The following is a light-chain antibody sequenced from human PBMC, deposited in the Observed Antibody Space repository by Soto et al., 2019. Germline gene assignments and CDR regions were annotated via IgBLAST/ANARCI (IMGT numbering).Light chain of an antibody. Sequence: TKAPGTVSLYSEERAILSCRASHSVSTNLAWYQQNPGQAPRLLISGASTRATGIPARFSGSGSGTEFTLTISRLQSEDFAVHYCQQYNTWPPWTFGQGTKVDIK. J-gene: IGKJ1*01. CDR1: HSVSTN. V-gene: IGKV3-15*01. CDR2: GAS. CDR3: QQYNTWPPWT.